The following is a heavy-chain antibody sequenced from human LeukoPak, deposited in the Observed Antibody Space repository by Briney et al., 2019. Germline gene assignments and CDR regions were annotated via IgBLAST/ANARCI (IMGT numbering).Heavy chain of an antibody. V-gene: IGHV1-8*01. J-gene: IGHJ4*02. D-gene: IGHD2-2*01. CDR1: GYIFTSHD. CDR3: TRHTSPTFDF. CDR2: INPNSGVT. Sequence: GASVKVSCKASGYIFTSHDINWVRQAPGQAPEWMGWINPNSGVTGYAQKFQGRLTITRTTSTSTAYMELSSLRSEDTAVYYCTRHTSPTFDFWGQGTLVTVSS.